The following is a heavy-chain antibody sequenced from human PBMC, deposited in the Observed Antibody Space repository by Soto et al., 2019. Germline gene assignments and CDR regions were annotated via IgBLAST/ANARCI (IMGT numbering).Heavy chain of an antibody. Sequence: SETLSLTCTVSGGSISSSGYYWGWIRQPPGKGLEWIGSIYYSGSTYYNPSLKSRVTISVDTSKNQFSLKLSSVTAADTAVYYCARAGGITMVRGVINYYYYMDVWGKGTTVTVSS. J-gene: IGHJ6*03. V-gene: IGHV4-39*01. CDR1: GGSISSSGYY. D-gene: IGHD3-10*01. CDR3: ARAGGITMVRGVINYYYYMDV. CDR2: IYYSGST.